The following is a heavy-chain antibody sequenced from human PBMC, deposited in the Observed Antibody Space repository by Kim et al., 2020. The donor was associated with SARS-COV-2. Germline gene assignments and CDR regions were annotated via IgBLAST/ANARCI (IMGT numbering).Heavy chain of an antibody. D-gene: IGHD6-6*01. CDR1: GYSFTSYW. V-gene: IGHV5-10-1*01. J-gene: IGHJ6*02. CDR2: IDLSDSYA. Sequence: GESLKISCKGSGYSFTSYWISWVRQMPGKGLEWMGRIDLSDSYAKYSPSFQGHVTISADKSISTAYLQWSSLKASDTAMYYCARHGHEYSTSSYYYDGMDVWGLGTTVTVSS. CDR3: ARHGHEYSTSSYYYDGMDV.